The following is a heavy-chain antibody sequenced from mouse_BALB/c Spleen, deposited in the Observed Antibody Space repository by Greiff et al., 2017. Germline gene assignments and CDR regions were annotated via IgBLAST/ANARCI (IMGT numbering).Heavy chain of an antibody. CDR3: ARGDGNYWFAY. V-gene: IGHV1-7*01. J-gene: IGHJ3*01. CDR2: INPSTGYT. CDR1: GYTFTSYW. Sequence: VKLQESGAELAKPGASVKMSCKASGYTFTSYWMHWVKQRPGQGLEWIGYINPSTGYTEYNQKFKDKATLTADKSSSTAYMQLSSLTSEDSAVYYCARGDGNYWFAYWGQGTLVTVSA. D-gene: IGHD2-1*01.